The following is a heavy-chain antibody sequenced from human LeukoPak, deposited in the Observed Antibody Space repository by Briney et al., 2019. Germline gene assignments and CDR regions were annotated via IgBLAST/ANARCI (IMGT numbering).Heavy chain of an antibody. V-gene: IGHV3-21*01. CDR2: ISSSSSYI. D-gene: IGHD5-12*01. Sequence: PGGSLRLSCAASGFTLNNYAMSWVRQAPGKGLEWVSSISSSSSYICYADSVKGRFTISRDNAKNSLYLQMNSLRAEDTAVYYCARGSSSTIVATRTEFDYWGQGTLVTVSS. CDR3: ARGSSSTIVATRTEFDY. J-gene: IGHJ4*02. CDR1: GFTLNNYA.